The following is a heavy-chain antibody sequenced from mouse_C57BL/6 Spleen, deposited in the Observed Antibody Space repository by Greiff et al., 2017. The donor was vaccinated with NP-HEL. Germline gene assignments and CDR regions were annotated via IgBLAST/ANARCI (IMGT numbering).Heavy chain of an antibody. V-gene: IGHV1-72*01. J-gene: IGHJ3*01. CDR3: ARRRAGTGGSRAY. Sequence: QVQLQQPGAELVKPGASVKLSCKASGYTFTSYWMHWVKQRPGRGLEWIGRIDPNSGGTKYNEKFKSKATLTVDKPSSTAYMQLRSLTSEDSAVYYCARRRAGTGGSRAYWGQGTLVTVSA. CDR2: IDPNSGGT. D-gene: IGHD4-1*01. CDR1: GYTFTSYW.